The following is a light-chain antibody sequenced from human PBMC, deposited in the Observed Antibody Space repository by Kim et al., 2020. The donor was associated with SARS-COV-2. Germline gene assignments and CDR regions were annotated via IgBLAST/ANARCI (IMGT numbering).Light chain of an antibody. V-gene: IGKV6-21*02. CDR2: SAS. J-gene: IGKJ1*01. CDR3: HQSSTLPWT. Sequence: EVVLTQSPDFQSVTPKAQVTITCRASQSVGRSLHWYQQKPDQSPKLIIKSASQSISGVPSRFSGSGSGTDFTLTINSLEAEDAATYYCHQSSTLPWTFGQGTKVDIK. CDR1: QSVGRS.